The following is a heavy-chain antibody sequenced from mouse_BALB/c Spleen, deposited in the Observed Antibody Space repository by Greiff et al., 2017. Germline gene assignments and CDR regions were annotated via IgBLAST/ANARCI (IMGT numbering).Heavy chain of an antibody. CDR1: GFAFSSYD. CDR3: ARHGGGDFDY. CDR2: ISSGGGST. D-gene: IGHD1-1*02. V-gene: IGHV5-12-1*01. J-gene: IGHJ2*01. Sequence: DVHLVESGGGLVKPGGSLKLSCAASGFAFSSYDMSWVRQTPEKRLEWVAYISSGGGSTYYPDTVKGRFTISRDNAKNTLYLQMSSLKSEDTAMYYCARHGGGDFDYWGQGTTLTVSS.